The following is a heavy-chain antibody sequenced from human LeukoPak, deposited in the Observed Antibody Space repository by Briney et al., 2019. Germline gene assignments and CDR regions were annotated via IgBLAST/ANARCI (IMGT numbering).Heavy chain of an antibody. Sequence: GGSLRLSCAASAFTFSEYAMNWVRQAPGKGLEWVSHIGGGGDDTEYADSVKGHFTVSRDNSKNMMYQQMNSLRAEDTAVYYCAKARGDYGQPFDYWGQGTLVTVSS. CDR1: AFTFSEYA. V-gene: IGHV3-23*01. CDR3: AKARGDYGQPFDY. J-gene: IGHJ4*02. D-gene: IGHD4/OR15-4a*01. CDR2: IGGGGDDT.